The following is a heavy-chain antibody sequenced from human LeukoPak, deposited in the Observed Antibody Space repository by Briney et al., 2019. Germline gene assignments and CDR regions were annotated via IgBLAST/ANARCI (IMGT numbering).Heavy chain of an antibody. CDR2: INPNSGGT. CDR3: ARARSGTGNDY. J-gene: IGHJ4*02. V-gene: IGHV1-2*02. D-gene: IGHD6-13*01. Sequence: ASVKVSCKASVYTFTGHYMHWVRQAPGQGLEWMGWINPNSGGTNYAQKFQGRVSMTRDTSISTAYMELSRLRSDDTAVYYCARARSGTGNDYWGQGALVTVSS. CDR1: VYTFTGHY.